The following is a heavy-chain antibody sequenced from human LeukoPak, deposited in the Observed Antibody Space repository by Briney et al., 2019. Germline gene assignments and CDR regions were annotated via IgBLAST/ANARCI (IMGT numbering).Heavy chain of an antibody. CDR1: GYTFTSYG. CDR3: ARDRAAAAYNWFDP. J-gene: IGHJ5*02. CDR2: ISAYNGNT. D-gene: IGHD6-13*01. V-gene: IGHV1-18*01. Sequence: GASVKASCKASGYTFTSYGISWVRQAPGQGLEWMGWISAYNGNTNYAQKLQGRVTMTTDTSTSTAYMELRSLRSDDTAVYYCARDRAAAAYNWFDPWGQGTLVTVSS.